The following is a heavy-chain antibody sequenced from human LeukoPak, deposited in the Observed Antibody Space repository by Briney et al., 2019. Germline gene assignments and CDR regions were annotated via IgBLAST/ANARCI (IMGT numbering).Heavy chain of an antibody. D-gene: IGHD3-10*01. CDR2: IYPRHSYT. CDR1: GGRFSSYW. CDR3: SRHDNNSGNAFDI. V-gene: IGHV5-51*01. J-gene: IGHJ3*02. Sequence: GGALQMSCKGSGGRFSSYWIVWVRQVPGKGLEWRGSIYPRHSYTPSSPSLHVQLTLSPHNSITPAYLHWTHLKASDTAIYYCSRHDNNSGNAFDIWGQGTMVTVST.